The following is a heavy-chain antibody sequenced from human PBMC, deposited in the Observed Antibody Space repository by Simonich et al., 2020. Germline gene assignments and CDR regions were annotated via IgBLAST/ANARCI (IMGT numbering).Heavy chain of an antibody. Sequence: QVQLVQSGAEVKKPGASVKVSCKASGYTFTGYYMHWVRQAPGKGLEWRGRNNPDSGGTNYAQKFQGRVTMTRDTSISTAYMELSRLRSDDTAVYYCARGALTGDYYYMDVWGKGTTVTVSS. J-gene: IGHJ6*03. CDR2: NNPDSGGT. CDR3: ARGALTGDYYYMDV. CDR1: GYTFTGYY. D-gene: IGHD7-27*01. V-gene: IGHV1-2*02.